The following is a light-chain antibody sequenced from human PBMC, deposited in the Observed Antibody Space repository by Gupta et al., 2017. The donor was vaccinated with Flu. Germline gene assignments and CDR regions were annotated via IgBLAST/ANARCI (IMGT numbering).Light chain of an antibody. V-gene: IGKV3-11*01. CDR1: QRGSSN. J-gene: IGKJ2*01. Sequence: APLAWSPGERATLSCRSSQRGSSNLAWYQQKPGQAPRLLIYDASNSATGIPARFSGSGSGTDFTLTISSLDPEDFAVYYCQQRSNWPPRTFGQGTKLEIK. CDR3: QQRSNWPPRT. CDR2: DAS.